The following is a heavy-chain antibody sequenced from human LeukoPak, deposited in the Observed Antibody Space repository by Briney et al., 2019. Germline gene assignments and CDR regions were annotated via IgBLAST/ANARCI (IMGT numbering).Heavy chain of an antibody. J-gene: IGHJ4*02. CDR2: ADPEDGET. D-gene: IGHD2-15*01. Sequence: ASVKISCKVSGYTFTDYYMHWVQQAPGKGLEWMGLADPEDGETIYAEKFQGRVTITADTSTDTAYMELSSLRSEDTAVYYCATGRYCSGGSCYLDYWGQGTLVTVSS. V-gene: IGHV1-69-2*01. CDR3: ATGRYCSGGSCYLDY. CDR1: GYTFTDYY.